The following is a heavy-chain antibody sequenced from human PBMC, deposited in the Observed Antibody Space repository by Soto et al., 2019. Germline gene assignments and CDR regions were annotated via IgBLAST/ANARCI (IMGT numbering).Heavy chain of an antibody. J-gene: IGHJ6*03. V-gene: IGHV4-39*01. Sequence: QLQLQESGPGLVKPSETLSLTCTVSGGSISSSSYYWGWIRQPPGKGLEWIGSIYYSGSTYYNPSLKSRVTISVDTSKNQFSLKLSSVTAADTAVYYCARLLLELGIYYYMDVWGKGTTVTVSS. CDR2: IYYSGST. CDR1: GGSISSSSYY. D-gene: IGHD1-7*01. CDR3: ARLLLELGIYYYMDV.